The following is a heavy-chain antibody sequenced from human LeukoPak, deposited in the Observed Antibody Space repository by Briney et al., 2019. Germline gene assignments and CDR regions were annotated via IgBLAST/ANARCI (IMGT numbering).Heavy chain of an antibody. V-gene: IGHV3-23*01. CDR3: ANGLIVVVPAAYDY. CDR1: GFTFSSYA. CDR2: ISGSGGST. Sequence: GGSLRLSCAASGFTFSSYAMSWVRQAPGKGLEWVSAISGSGGSTYYADSVKGRFTISRDNSKNTLYLQMNSLRAEDTAVYYCANGLIVVVPAAYDYWGQGTLVTVSS. D-gene: IGHD2-2*01. J-gene: IGHJ4*02.